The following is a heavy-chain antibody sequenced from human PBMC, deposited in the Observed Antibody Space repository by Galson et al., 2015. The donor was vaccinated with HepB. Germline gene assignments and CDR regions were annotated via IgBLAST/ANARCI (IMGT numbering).Heavy chain of an antibody. D-gene: IGHD3-10*01. CDR1: EFTFSSYW. Sequence: SLRLSCAASEFTFSSYWMHWVRQAPGKGLEWVANINPDGSEKYYVASLKGRFTISRDNAKNSLYLQMDSLRAEDTAVYYCARRISLVQGIITKPDYYYGMDVWGQGTTVTVAS. V-gene: IGHV3-7*03. CDR2: INPDGSEK. CDR3: ARRISLVQGIITKPDYYYGMDV. J-gene: IGHJ6*02.